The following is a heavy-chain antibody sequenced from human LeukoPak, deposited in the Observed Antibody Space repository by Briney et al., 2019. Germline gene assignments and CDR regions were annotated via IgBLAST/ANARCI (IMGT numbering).Heavy chain of an antibody. Sequence: PSETLSLTCTVSGGSISNYYWSWIRQPPGKGLEWIGYAYYSGSTNYNPSLESRVTMSVDTSKNKFTLKLSSVPAADTAVYYCARNAAVATSRSWFDPWGQGSLVTVSS. V-gene: IGHV4-59*08. CDR2: AYYSGST. J-gene: IGHJ5*02. CDR3: ARNAAVATSRSWFDP. CDR1: GGSISNYY. D-gene: IGHD6-19*01.